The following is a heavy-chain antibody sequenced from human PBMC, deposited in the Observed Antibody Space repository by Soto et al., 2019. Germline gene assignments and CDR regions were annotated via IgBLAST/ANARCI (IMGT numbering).Heavy chain of an antibody. CDR2: ISLYSDDT. V-gene: IGHV1-18*01. J-gene: IGHJ5*02. D-gene: IGHD2-2*01. CDR1: GYTFSNYG. Sequence: QVQLVQSGGEVKRPGASVKVSCKTSGYTFSNYGITWVRQAPGQPLEWLGWISLYSDDTNYAQKFQGRGSMTTDTSTPTAYMELRSLRSDDTAVYYCARVVPGAEAWFGPWGQGTLVTVSS. CDR3: ARVVPGAEAWFGP.